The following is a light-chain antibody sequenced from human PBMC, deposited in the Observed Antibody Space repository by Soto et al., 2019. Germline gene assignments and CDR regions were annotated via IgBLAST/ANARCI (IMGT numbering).Light chain of an antibody. CDR1: NIRSKS. V-gene: IGLV3-21*02. Sequence: SYELTQPPSVSVAPGQTARITCGGNNIRSKSVHWYQQKPGQAPVLVVCDDSVRPSGIPERFSGSNSENTATLTISRVEAGDEADYFCQVWDSSSDHYDFGAGTKVTVL. CDR3: QVWDSSSDHYD. CDR2: DDS. J-gene: IGLJ1*01.